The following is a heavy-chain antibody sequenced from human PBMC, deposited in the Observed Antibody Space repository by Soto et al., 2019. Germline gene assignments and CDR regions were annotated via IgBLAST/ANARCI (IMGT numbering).Heavy chain of an antibody. CDR2: IYYSGST. CDR3: ARVNSPYYYDSSGYYFYYYYYGMDV. D-gene: IGHD3-22*01. V-gene: IGHV4-59*01. CDR1: GGSISSYY. J-gene: IGHJ6*02. Sequence: SETLPLTRTVSGGSISSYYWSWIRQPPGKGLEWIGYIYYSGSTNYNPSLKSRVTISVDTSKSQFSLKLSSVTAADTAVYYCARVNSPYYYDSSGYYFYYYYYGMDVWGQGTTVTVSS.